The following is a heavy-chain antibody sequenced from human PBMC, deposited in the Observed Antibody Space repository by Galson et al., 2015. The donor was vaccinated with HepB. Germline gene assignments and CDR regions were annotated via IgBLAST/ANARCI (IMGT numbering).Heavy chain of an antibody. CDR3: ARGSLTTIRNYFDY. J-gene: IGHJ4*02. D-gene: IGHD4-11*01. Sequence: SVKVSCKASGGTLRGYAINWVRQAPGQGLEWMGRINLIFDTTYYAQKFQGRLTITADESTSTAYMELSSLTSEDTAVYYCARGSLTTIRNYFDYWGQGTLVTVAS. CDR2: INLIFDTT. CDR1: GGTLRGYA. V-gene: IGHV1-69*13.